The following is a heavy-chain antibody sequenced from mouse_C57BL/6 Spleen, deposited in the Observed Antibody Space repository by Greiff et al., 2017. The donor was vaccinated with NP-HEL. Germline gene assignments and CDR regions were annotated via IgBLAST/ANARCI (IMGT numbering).Heavy chain of an antibody. Sequence: QVQLQQPGAELVMPGASVKLSCKASGYTFTSYWMHWVKQRPGQGLEWIGEIDPSDSYTNYNQKFKGKSTLTVDKSSSTAYMQLSSLTSEDSAVYYCARARENYSNSAWFAYWGQGTLVTVSA. J-gene: IGHJ3*01. V-gene: IGHV1-69*01. D-gene: IGHD2-5*01. CDR3: ARARENYSNSAWFAY. CDR1: GYTFTSYW. CDR2: IDPSDSYT.